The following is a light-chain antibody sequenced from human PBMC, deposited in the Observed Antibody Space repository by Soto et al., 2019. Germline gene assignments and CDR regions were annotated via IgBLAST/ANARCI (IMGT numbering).Light chain of an antibody. CDR3: QQCYSALCA. CDR1: ESISSS. CDR2: GAS. Sequence: DIEMTQSPSSLSASVGDRVTITCRASESISSSLDGYQQKPGKVPNLLIYGASNLQTGVPSQCTGSGSGTDFTVTISSLQSEDFATYDCQQCYSALCAFGPGAQV. J-gene: IGKJ3*01. V-gene: IGKV1-39*01.